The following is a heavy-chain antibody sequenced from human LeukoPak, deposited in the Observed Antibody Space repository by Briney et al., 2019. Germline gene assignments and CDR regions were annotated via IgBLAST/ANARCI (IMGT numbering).Heavy chain of an antibody. V-gene: IGHV1-69*02. J-gene: IGHJ4*02. CDR3: ARGWDSSGQIPFFY. CDR1: GYTLTELS. D-gene: IGHD3-22*01. Sequence: SVKVSCKVSGYTLTELSMHWVRQAPGQGLEWMGRITPILGIANYAQKFQGRVTITADESTSTAYIELSSLRSEDTAVYYCARGWDSSGQIPFFYWGQGTLVTVSS. CDR2: ITPILGIA.